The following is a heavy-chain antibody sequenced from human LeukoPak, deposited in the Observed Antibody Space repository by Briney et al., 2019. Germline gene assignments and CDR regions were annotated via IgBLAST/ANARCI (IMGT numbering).Heavy chain of an antibody. Sequence: SETLSLTCTVSGGSISSGSYYWGWIRQPPGKGLEWIAEINHSGSTNYNPSLKSRVTISVDTSKNQFSLRLSSVTAADTAVYYCARVLEGSSGQHWYFDLWGRGTLVTVSS. V-gene: IGHV4-39*07. D-gene: IGHD6-19*01. J-gene: IGHJ2*01. CDR3: ARVLEGSSGQHWYFDL. CDR1: GGSISSGSYY. CDR2: INHSGST.